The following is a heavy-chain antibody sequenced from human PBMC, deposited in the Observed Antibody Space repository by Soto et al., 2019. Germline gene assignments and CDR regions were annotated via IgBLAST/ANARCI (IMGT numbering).Heavy chain of an antibody. Sequence: QVDLVQSGGVVKKPGASVKVSCKASGYTFSNYGINWERQAPGQGLEWLGWINGYNGKTNHAQKVQARVDMTTDTSTSTAYMELRSLRYDDTAVYYCARGSSPVDFDYWGQGTLVTVSS. CDR3: ARGSSPVDFDY. D-gene: IGHD6-13*01. J-gene: IGHJ4*02. V-gene: IGHV1-18*01. CDR1: GYTFSNYG. CDR2: INGYNGKT.